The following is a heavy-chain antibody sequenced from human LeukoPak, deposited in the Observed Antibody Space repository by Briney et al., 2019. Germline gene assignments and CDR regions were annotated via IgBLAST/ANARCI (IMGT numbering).Heavy chain of an antibody. J-gene: IGHJ6*02. D-gene: IGHD2-8*02. CDR1: GDTISSYD. V-gene: IGHV1-69*13. CDR3: ARAGGVYTSVDYYYGMDV. Sequence: ASVKVSCKASGDTISSYDISWVRQAPGQGLEWMGGIIPIFGTANYAQKFQGRVTITADESTSTAYMELSSLRSEDTAVYYCARAGGVYTSVDYYYGMDVWGQGTTVTVSS. CDR2: IIPIFGTA.